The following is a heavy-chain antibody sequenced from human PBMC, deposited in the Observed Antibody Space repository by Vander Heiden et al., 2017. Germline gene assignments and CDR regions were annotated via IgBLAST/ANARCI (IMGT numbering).Heavy chain of an antibody. Sequence: SISSSSYYRAWIRQPPGKGLEWIGSIYYSGSTYYNPSLKSRVTISVDTSKNQFSLKLSSVTAADTAVYYCATHADCGGDCYSDYWGQGTLVTVSS. CDR2: IYYSGST. CDR1: SISSSSYY. D-gene: IGHD2-21*02. CDR3: ATHADCGGDCYSDY. V-gene: IGHV4-39*01. J-gene: IGHJ4*02.